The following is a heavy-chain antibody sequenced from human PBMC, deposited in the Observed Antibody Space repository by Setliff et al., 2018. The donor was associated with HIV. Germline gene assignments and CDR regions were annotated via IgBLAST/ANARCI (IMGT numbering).Heavy chain of an antibody. CDR3: AKDRYYDSSGSPFDY. V-gene: IGHV3-7*01. Sequence: GGSLRLSCAASGFTFSNYWMSWVRQAPGKGLEWVAHINQDGSEKNHVDSVKGRFTISRDNSKNTLYLQMNSLGAEDTAVYYCAKDRYYDSSGSPFDYWGQGTLVTVSS. D-gene: IGHD3-22*01. CDR1: GFTFSNYW. CDR2: INQDGSEK. J-gene: IGHJ4*02.